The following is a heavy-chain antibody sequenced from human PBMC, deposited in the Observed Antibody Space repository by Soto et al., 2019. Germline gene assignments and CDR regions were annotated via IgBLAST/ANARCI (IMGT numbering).Heavy chain of an antibody. D-gene: IGHD1-20*01. CDR2: VYHTGNT. Sequence: SETLSLTCSVSGVSVTSYYWTWIRHSPGKGLEWIGYVYHTGNTYYNPSLKSRVTISLDTSKNQVSLRLRSVTAADTAVYYCAREQYNWKLWGQGTLVTVSS. V-gene: IGHV4-59*02. CDR1: GVSVTSYY. CDR3: AREQYNWKL. J-gene: IGHJ4*02.